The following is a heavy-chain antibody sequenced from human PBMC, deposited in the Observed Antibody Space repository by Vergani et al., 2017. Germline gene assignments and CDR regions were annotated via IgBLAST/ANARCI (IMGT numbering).Heavy chain of an antibody. D-gene: IGHD3-10*01. J-gene: IGHJ5*01. V-gene: IGHV2-26*01. CDR2: IFSNDDK. Sequence: QVTLKESGPVLVKPTETLTLTCTVSGFSLRNARMGVSWIRQPPGKALEWLAHIFSNDDKFYNISLKSRLTISKDTSKNQVVLTMTNMDPVDTATYYCARTSGRTITCHSKACWFDSWGQGILVTVSS. CDR1: GFSLRNARMG. CDR3: ARTSGRTITCHSKACWFDS.